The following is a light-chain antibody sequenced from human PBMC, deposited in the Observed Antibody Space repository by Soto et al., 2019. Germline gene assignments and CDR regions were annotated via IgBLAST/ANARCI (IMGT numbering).Light chain of an antibody. CDR2: DSS. Sequence: EIVLTQSPATLSLSPGERANLSCRASQSISSYLAWYQQKPGQAPRLLIYDSSNRATGIPARFSGSGSGTDFTLTSSSLEPEDFAVYYCQQRSNGPAFTFGQGTKLEIK. V-gene: IGKV3-11*01. J-gene: IGKJ2*01. CDR1: QSISSY. CDR3: QQRSNGPAFT.